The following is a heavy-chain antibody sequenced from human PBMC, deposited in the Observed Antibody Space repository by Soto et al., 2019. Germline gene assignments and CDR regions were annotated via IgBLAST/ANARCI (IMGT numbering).Heavy chain of an antibody. CDR2: IIPIFGTA. V-gene: IGHV1-69*13. Sequence: SVKVSCKASGGTFSSYAISWVRQAPGQGLEWMGGIIPIFGTANYAQKFQGIVTITADESTSTAYMELSSLRSEDTAVYYCASDRNYVPKRRPFDIWGQGTMVTVSS. D-gene: IGHD1-7*01. CDR1: GGTFSSYA. CDR3: ASDRNYVPKRRPFDI. J-gene: IGHJ3*02.